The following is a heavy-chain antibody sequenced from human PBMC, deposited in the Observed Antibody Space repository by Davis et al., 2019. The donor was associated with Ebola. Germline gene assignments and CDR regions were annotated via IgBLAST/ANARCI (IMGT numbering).Heavy chain of an antibody. CDR1: GLSASPNY. D-gene: IGHD4-17*01. Sequence: GESLKISCAASGLSASPNYMSWIRQAPGKGLEWVSVLYPDRTTFYADSVKGRFTFSRHDSDNTLYLQMNSLGPEDAAMYHCTRHVPGDFWYFGLWGRGTLVTVSS. CDR2: LYPDRTT. J-gene: IGHJ2*01. CDR3: TRHVPGDFWYFGL. V-gene: IGHV3-53*04.